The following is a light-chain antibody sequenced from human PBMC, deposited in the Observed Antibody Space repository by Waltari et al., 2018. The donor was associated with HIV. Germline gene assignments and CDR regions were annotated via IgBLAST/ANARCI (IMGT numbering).Light chain of an antibody. CDR1: STDVWSYIL. V-gene: IGLV2-23*03. J-gene: IGLJ2*01. Sequence: QSALTPPPSVSGSPRQSITIPCTGSSTDVWSYILLSWYQHHPGTAPKLMIYEGNKRPSGVSNRFSGSKSGNTASLTISGRQAEDEADYYCSSYTSFSTVLFGGGTKLTVL. CDR3: SSYTSFSTVL. CDR2: EGN.